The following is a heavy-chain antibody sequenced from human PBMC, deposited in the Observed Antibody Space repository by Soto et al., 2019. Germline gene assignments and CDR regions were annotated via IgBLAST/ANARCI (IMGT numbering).Heavy chain of an antibody. CDR3: AREGASSIAARTSTYYFDY. Sequence: QVQLQESGPGLVKPSQTLSLTCTVSGGSISSGDYYWSWIRQPPGKGLEWIGYIYYSGSTYYNPSLQSRVTISVDTSKNQCSLKLSSVTAADTAVYYCAREGASSIAARTSTYYFDYWGQGTLVTVSS. J-gene: IGHJ4*02. CDR1: GGSISSGDYY. V-gene: IGHV4-30-4*01. D-gene: IGHD6-6*01. CDR2: IYYSGST.